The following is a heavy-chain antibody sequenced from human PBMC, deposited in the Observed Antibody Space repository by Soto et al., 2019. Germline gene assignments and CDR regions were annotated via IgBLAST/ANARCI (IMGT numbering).Heavy chain of an antibody. CDR3: ARQIYDSDTGPNFQYYFDS. D-gene: IGHD3-22*01. CDR1: GYSFAGYW. CDR2: IDPSDSQA. Sequence: PGESLKISCKGSGYSFAGYWITWVRQKPGKGLEWMGRIDPSDSQAYYSPSFRGHVTISATRSITTVFLQWSSLRASDTAMYYCARQIYDSDTGPNFQYYFDSWGQGTPVTVSS. V-gene: IGHV5-10-1*01. J-gene: IGHJ4*02.